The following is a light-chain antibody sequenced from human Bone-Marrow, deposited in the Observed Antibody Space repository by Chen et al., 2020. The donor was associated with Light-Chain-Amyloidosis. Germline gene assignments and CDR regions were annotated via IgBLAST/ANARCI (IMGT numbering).Light chain of an antibody. CDR2: GAS. Sequence: VLTQSPGTLSLSPAQRATLSCWASQSVSSNYLAWYQQKPGQAPRLLIYGASSRATGIPDGFSGSGSGTDFTLTISRLEPEDFAVYYCQHYGGSLWTFGQGTKVEIK. CDR1: QSVSSNY. CDR3: QHYGGSLWT. J-gene: IGKJ1*01. V-gene: IGKV3-20*01.